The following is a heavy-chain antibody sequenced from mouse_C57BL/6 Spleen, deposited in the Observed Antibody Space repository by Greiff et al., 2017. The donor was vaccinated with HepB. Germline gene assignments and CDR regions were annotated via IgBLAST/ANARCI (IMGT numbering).Heavy chain of an antibody. Sequence: EVKLMESGGGLVKPGGSLKLSCAASGFTFSDYGMHWVRQAPEKGLEWVAYISSGSSTIYYADTVKGRFTISRDNAKNTLFLQMTSLRSEDTAMYYCARRRGYYGFYWYFDVWGTGTTVTVSS. D-gene: IGHD1-1*01. V-gene: IGHV5-17*01. CDR2: ISSGSSTI. J-gene: IGHJ1*03. CDR3: ARRRGYYGFYWYFDV. CDR1: GFTFSDYG.